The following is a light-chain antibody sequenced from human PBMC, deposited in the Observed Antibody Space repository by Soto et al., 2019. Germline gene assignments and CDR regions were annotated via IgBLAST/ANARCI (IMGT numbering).Light chain of an antibody. CDR2: KAS. J-gene: IGKJ5*01. CDR1: QTITNL. CDR3: LQYYDYRT. Sequence: IQLTQSPSSLSASGRDRVTIAYRASQTITNLLAWFQQKPGKAPEILIYKASSLQSGVPSRFSGSGSGTEFTLTISSLQPDDSATYYCLQYYDYRTFGQGTRLEIK. V-gene: IGKV1-5*03.